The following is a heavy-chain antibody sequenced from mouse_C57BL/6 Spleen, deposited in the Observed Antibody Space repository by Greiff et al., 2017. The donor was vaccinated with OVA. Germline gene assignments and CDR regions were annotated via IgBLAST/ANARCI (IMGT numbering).Heavy chain of an antibody. V-gene: IGHV1-82*01. D-gene: IGHD4-1*01. Sequence: VQLQQSGPELVKPGASVKISCKASGYAFSSSWMNWVKQRPGKGLEWIGRSYPGDGDTNYNGKFKGKATLTADKSSSTAYMQLSSLTSEDSAVYFCARGTGRGVDYWGQGTSVTVSS. CDR3: ARGTGRGVDY. J-gene: IGHJ4*01. CDR2: SYPGDGDT. CDR1: GYAFSSSW.